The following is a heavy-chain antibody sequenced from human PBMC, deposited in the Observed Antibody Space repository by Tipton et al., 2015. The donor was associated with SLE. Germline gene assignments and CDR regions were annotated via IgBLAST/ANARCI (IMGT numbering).Heavy chain of an antibody. CDR3: AREPGGSGSYYNRYYFDY. Sequence: GSLRLSCAASGFTFSSYSMNWVRQAPGKGLEWVSSISSSSSYIYYADSVKGRFTISRDNAKNSLYLQMNSLRAEDTAVYYCAREPGGSGSYYNRYYFDYWGQGTLVTVSS. V-gene: IGHV3-21*01. CDR2: ISSSSSYI. CDR1: GFTFSSYS. D-gene: IGHD3-10*01. J-gene: IGHJ4*02.